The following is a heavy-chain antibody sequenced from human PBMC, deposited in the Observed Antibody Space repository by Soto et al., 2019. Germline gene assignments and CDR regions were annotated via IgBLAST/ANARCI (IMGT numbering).Heavy chain of an antibody. CDR3: AKGELGATDY. CDR2: VSGYTGNT. V-gene: IGHV1-18*01. D-gene: IGHD1-26*01. CDR1: GYTFTGYG. Sequence: QIQLVQSGAEVKKPGASVTVSCKASGYTFTGYGISWVRQAPGQGLEWMGWVSGYTGNTNYAPKLQDRVTMTTDTSTNTAYMELRSLRFDDTAVYYCAKGELGATDYWGQGTLVIVSS. J-gene: IGHJ4*02.